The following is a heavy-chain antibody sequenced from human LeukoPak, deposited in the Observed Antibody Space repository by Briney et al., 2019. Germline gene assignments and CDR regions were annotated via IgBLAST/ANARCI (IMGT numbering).Heavy chain of an antibody. CDR1: GGSFTSGNYK. CDR2: IYTNGNT. J-gene: IGHJ4*02. CDR3: ARGPDHAKVGY. D-gene: IGHD1-26*01. V-gene: IGHV4-61*02. Sequence: SETQSLTCTVSGGSFTSGNYKWSWLRQPAGKGLEWIGRIYTNGNTDYSPSLKSRVTISIDMSKNQFFLKLSSVTAADTAVYYCARGPDHAKVGYWGQGTLVTVSS.